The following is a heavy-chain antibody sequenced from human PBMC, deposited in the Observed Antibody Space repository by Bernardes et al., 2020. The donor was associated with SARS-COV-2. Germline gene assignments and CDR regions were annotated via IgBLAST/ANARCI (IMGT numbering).Heavy chain of an antibody. CDR1: GGSVSSAISY. CDR2: IYYIGSS. Sequence: SETLSLTCTVSGGSVSSAISYWNWIRQPPGKGLEWIGYIYYIGSSNYNPSLKSRVTMSVDTSKNQFFLKLSSVTAADTAVYYCARDIVVVPAAPPENNYYYYYGMDVWGQGTTVTVSS. D-gene: IGHD2-2*01. V-gene: IGHV4-61*01. CDR3: ARDIVVVPAAPPENNYYYYYGMDV. J-gene: IGHJ6*02.